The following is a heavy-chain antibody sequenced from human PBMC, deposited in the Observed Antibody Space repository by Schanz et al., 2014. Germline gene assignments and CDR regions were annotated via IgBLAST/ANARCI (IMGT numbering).Heavy chain of an antibody. D-gene: IGHD2-2*02. CDR2: VKSKADGGTT. V-gene: IGHV3-15*01. CDR3: TSMATIPRNWFDP. Sequence: VQLVESGGGLVKPGGSLRLSCGASGFTFSNAWMTWVRQAQGKGLEWVGRVKSKADGGTTAYAAPVEGRFTVSRDDSKNTLYLQMNSLKSEDTAVYYCTSMATIPRNWFDPWGQGTLVTVSS. J-gene: IGHJ5*02. CDR1: GFTFSNAW.